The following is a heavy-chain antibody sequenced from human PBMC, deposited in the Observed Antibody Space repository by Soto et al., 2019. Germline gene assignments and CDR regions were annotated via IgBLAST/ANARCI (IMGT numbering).Heavy chain of an antibody. CDR2: IYWDDSK. CDR1: GFSLSPSGVG. D-gene: IGHD4-17*01. Sequence: QITLKESGPTLVKPTQTLTLTCTFSGFSLSPSGVGVGWIRKPPGEALEWLAVIYWDDSKHYSPSLKSRLTITKYTSQNQVVLTMTNMDSVDTATYCVAHKDDCDNIMDYWGQGTLVTVSS. V-gene: IGHV2-5*02. J-gene: IGHJ4*02. CDR3: AHKDDCDNIMDY.